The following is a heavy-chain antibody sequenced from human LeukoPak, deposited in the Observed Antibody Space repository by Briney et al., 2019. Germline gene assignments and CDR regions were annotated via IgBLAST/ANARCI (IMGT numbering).Heavy chain of an antibody. J-gene: IGHJ6*02. CDR3: ARGPKPSYDILTGYPKAYYYYGMDV. CDR2: IIPIFGTA. Sequence: SVTVSCTASGGTFSSYAISWVRQAPGQGLEWMGGIIPIFGTANYAQKFQGRVTITADESTSTAYMELSSLRSEDTAVYYCARGPKPSYDILTGYPKAYYYYGMDVWGQGTTVTVSS. V-gene: IGHV1-69*13. D-gene: IGHD3-9*01. CDR1: GGTFSSYA.